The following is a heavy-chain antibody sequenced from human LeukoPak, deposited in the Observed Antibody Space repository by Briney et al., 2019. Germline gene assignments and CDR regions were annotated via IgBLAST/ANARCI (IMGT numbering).Heavy chain of an antibody. J-gene: IGHJ4*02. CDR1: GFTVSSNH. Sequence: PGGSLRLSCAASGFTVSSNHMNWVRQAPGKGLIWVSRISSEGRSTTYADSVKGRVTISRDNAKNTLYLHMNSLRVEDTAVYYCARDGGGAGNYCVDCWGQGTLVTVSS. CDR2: ISSEGRST. D-gene: IGHD3-10*01. V-gene: IGHV3-74*01. CDR3: ARDGGGAGNYCVDC.